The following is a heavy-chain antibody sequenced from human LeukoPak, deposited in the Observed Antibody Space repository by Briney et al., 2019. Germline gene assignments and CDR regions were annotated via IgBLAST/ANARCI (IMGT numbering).Heavy chain of an antibody. J-gene: IGHJ4*02. D-gene: IGHD2-15*01. CDR2: INSDGSST. CDR3: VREPYCSGGSCYTSGFDC. CDR1: GFTFSSYW. Sequence: GGSLRLSCAASGFTFSSYWMHWVRQAPGKGLVWVSRINSDGSSTSYADSVKGRFTISRDNAKNTLYLQMNSLSADDTAVYYCVREPYCSGGSCYTSGFDCWGQGTLVTVSS. V-gene: IGHV3-74*01.